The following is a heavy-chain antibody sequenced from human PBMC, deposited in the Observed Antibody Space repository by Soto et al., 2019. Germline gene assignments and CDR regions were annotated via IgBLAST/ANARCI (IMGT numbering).Heavy chain of an antibody. V-gene: IGHV3-30-3*01. J-gene: IGHJ4*02. CDR2: ISYDGSNK. CDR1: GFTFSSYA. Sequence: PGGSLRLSCAASGFTFSSYAMHWVRQAPGKGLEWVAVISYDGSNKYYADSVKGRFTISRDNSKNTLYLQMNSLRAEDTAVYYCARDISHYGSSGDFDYWGQGTLVTVSS. CDR3: ARDISHYGSSGDFDY. D-gene: IGHD3-22*01.